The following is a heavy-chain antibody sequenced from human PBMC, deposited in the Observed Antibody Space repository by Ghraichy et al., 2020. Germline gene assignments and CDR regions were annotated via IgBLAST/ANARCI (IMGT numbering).Heavy chain of an antibody. Sequence: SQTLSLTCSVSGGSISSSSYYWGWIRQLPGKGLEWIGSIYYSGSAYYKSSLKSRVTISVDTSTNHFLLRLSSVTAADTAVYYCARHLLRGAIADEFDYWGQGTLVTVSS. CDR1: GGSISSSSYY. J-gene: IGHJ4*02. CDR3: ARHLLRGAIADEFDY. D-gene: IGHD3-10*01. CDR2: IYYSGSA. V-gene: IGHV4-39*01.